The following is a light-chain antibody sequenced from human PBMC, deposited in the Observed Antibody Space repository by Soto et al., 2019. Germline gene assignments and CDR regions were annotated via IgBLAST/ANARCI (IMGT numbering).Light chain of an antibody. CDR3: QQHGSSPQT. V-gene: IGKV3-20*01. CDR2: GAS. Sequence: EIVLTQSPGTLSLSPGERATLSFRASQSVSSGYLAWYQQKPGQAPRLLIYGASARATDIADRFSGSGSGTDFTLTISRLEPEDFAVYYCQQHGSSPQTFGQGTKVDIK. J-gene: IGKJ1*01. CDR1: QSVSSGY.